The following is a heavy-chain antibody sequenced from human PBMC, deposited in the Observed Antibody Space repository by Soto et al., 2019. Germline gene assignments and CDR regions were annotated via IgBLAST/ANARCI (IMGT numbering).Heavy chain of an antibody. CDR3: ARGLRYSYGNHFDY. D-gene: IGHD5-18*01. V-gene: IGHV4-61*08. CDR2: IYYSGST. J-gene: IGHJ4*02. CDR1: GGSISSGGNY. Sequence: SETLSLTCNVSGGSISSGGNYWSWIRQHPGKGLEWIGYIYYSGSTNYNPSLKSRVTISLDTSKNQFSLKVRFVTAADTAVYYCARGLRYSYGNHFDYWGQGTLVTVSS.